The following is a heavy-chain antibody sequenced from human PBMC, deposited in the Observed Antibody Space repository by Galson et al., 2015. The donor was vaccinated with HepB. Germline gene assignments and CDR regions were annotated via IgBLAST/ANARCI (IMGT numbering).Heavy chain of an antibody. Sequence: PALVKPTQTLTLTCTFSGFSLSTSGVGVGWLRQPPGKALEWLALIYWDDDKRYSPSLKSRLTITKDTSKNQVVLTMTNMDPVDTATYYCARRPKGYYDSSGYGAFDIWGQGTMVTVSS. CDR3: ARRPKGYYDSSGYGAFDI. CDR2: IYWDDDK. J-gene: IGHJ3*02. D-gene: IGHD3-22*01. V-gene: IGHV2-5*02. CDR1: GFSLSTSGVG.